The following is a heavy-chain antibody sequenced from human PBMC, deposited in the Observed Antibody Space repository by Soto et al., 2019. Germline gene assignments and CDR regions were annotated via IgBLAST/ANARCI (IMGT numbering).Heavy chain of an antibody. J-gene: IGHJ4*02. CDR1: GASISTNNW. CDR3: ARGPSTHYYLAR. Sequence: SETLSLSCAVSGASISTNNWWTWARQPPGKGLEWSGEIYHTGSSNYNPSLKNRVTISVDKSKNQFSLTLISVTSADTAVYYCARGPSTHYYLARWGQGTLVTVSS. V-gene: IGHV4-4*02. CDR2: IYHTGSS.